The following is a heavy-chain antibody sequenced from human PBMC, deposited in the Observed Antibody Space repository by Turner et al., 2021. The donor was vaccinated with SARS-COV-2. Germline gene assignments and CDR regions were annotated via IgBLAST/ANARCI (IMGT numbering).Heavy chain of an antibody. J-gene: IGHJ3*02. CDR3: VRDPRLPPETNINDGFDI. CDR2: MDPNIGNT. D-gene: IGHD6-25*01. CDR1: GYTFTSYD. Sequence: QVQLVQSGAEVKKPGASVKVSCKASGYTFTSYDINWVRQATGQGLEWMGWMDPNIGNTGYAQKFQGRVTMTRNTSISTAYMELSSLRSEDTAVYYCVRDPRLPPETNINDGFDIWGQGTAVTVSS. V-gene: IGHV1-8*01.